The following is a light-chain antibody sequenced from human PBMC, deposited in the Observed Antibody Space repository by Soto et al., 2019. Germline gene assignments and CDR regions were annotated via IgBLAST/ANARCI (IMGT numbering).Light chain of an antibody. Sequence: QLVLTQSPSASAYLGASVTLTCTLSSGHSSYAIAWHQQQTEKGPRYLMKLNSDGSHSKGDGIPDRFSGSSSGAERYLIISSLQSEDEADYYCQTWGTGIHVFGTGTKLTVL. CDR3: QTWGTGIHV. J-gene: IGLJ1*01. CDR1: SGHSSYA. V-gene: IGLV4-69*01. CDR2: LNSDGSH.